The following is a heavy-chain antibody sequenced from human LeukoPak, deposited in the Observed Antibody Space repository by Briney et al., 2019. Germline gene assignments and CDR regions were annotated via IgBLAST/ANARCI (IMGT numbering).Heavy chain of an antibody. CDR3: ARVWLTLDY. Sequence: GGSLRLSCAASGFTFSNAWMSWVRQAPGKGLEWVSYISSSSSTIYYADSVKGRFTISRDNAKNSLYLQMNSLRAEDTAVYYCARVWLTLDYWGQGTLVTVSS. CDR2: ISSSSSTI. J-gene: IGHJ4*02. CDR1: GFTFSNAW. V-gene: IGHV3-48*01. D-gene: IGHD3-16*01.